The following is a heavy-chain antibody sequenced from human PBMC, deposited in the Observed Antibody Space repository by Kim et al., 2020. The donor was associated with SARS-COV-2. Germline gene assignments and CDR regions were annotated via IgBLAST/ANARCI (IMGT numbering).Heavy chain of an antibody. Sequence: GGSLRLSCTASGFTFSSYAMSWVRQAPGKGLEWVSAISGSGDGTYYADSVKGRFTISRDNSKNTVCLQMNSLRAEDTAVYYCAKARSIAGVAAQNYWGQGTLVTVSS. D-gene: IGHD6-13*01. CDR2: ISGSGDGT. CDR1: GFTFSSYA. CDR3: AKARSIAGVAAQNY. J-gene: IGHJ4*02. V-gene: IGHV3-23*01.